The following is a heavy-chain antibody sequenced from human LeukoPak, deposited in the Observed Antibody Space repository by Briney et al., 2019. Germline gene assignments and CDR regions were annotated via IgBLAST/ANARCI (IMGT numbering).Heavy chain of an antibody. CDR3: ARHTLGRYFDD. V-gene: IGHV5-51*01. CDR2: IYPGDSDT. CDR1: GYSFTTYL. J-gene: IGHJ4*02. D-gene: IGHD7-27*01. Sequence: GESLKISCKGSGYSFTTYLIGWVRQLPRKGLEWMGIIYPGDSDTRYSPSFQGQVTISADNSISTAYLQWSSLKASDTAMYYCARHTLGRYFDDWGQGTQVSVSS.